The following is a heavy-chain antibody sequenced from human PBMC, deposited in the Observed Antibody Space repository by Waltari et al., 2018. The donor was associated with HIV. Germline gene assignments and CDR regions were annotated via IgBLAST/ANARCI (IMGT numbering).Heavy chain of an antibody. J-gene: IGHJ6*02. CDR3: ARDRDDGLDV. CDR1: GFTFGDYA. Sequence: EVQLVESGGGLVQPGRSLRLSCPASGFTFGDYAMTWVRQAPGKGLEWVGFIRNKAYGGTTDYAASVKGRFTISRDDSKTIAYLQMNSLKTDDTAVYFCARDRDDGLDVWGQGTTVTVSS. V-gene: IGHV3-49*04. CDR2: IRNKAYGGTT.